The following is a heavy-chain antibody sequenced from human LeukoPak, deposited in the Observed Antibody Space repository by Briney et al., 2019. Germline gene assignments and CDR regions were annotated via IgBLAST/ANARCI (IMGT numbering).Heavy chain of an antibody. CDR3: AKFRADSSGWPFDY. D-gene: IGHD6-19*01. V-gene: IGHV3-23*01. CDR2: ICANDGNT. Sequence: GGSLRLSCAASGLTFRNYAMSWVRQAPGKGLEWVSVICANDGNTYYADAVKGRFAISRDNSKDTLYLQMDSLRAEDTAIYYCAKFRADSSGWPFDYWGQGTLVTVSS. CDR1: GLTFRNYA. J-gene: IGHJ4*02.